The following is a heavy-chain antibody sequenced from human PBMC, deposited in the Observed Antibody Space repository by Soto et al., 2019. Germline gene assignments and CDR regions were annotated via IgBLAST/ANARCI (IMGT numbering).Heavy chain of an antibody. J-gene: IGHJ5*02. CDR1: GYTFTIYA. CDR3: ARDSTVGATIEFNWFDP. CDR2: INAGNGNT. V-gene: IGHV1-3*01. Sequence: GASVKVSCKASGYTFTIYAMHWVRQAPGQRLEWMGWINAGNGNTKYSQKFQGRVTITRDTSASTAYMELSSLRSEDTAVYYCARDSTVGATIEFNWFDPWGQGTLVTVSS. D-gene: IGHD1-26*01.